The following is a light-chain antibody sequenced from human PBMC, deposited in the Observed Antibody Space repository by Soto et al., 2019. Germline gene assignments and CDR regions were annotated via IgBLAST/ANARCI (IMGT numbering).Light chain of an antibody. CDR1: SSDVGGYKY. CDR3: QSYDPTLRTSL. J-gene: IGLJ2*01. CDR2: EVS. V-gene: IGLV2-14*01. Sequence: QSALTQPASVSGSPGQSITISCTGTSSDVGGYKYVSWYQQHPGKAPKLMIYEVSKRPSGVSNRFSGSKSGTSASLAIAGLQADDEADYYCQSYDPTLRTSLFGGGTQLTVL.